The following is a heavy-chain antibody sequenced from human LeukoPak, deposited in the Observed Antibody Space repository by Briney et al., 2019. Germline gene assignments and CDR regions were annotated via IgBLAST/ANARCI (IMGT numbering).Heavy chain of an antibody. D-gene: IGHD1-26*01. Sequence: PGGSLRLSCAASGFIFSNYEINRVRQAPGEGLEWVSYISTSGNDIYYADSVKGRFTISRDNAKNSLYLQLNSLRADDTAVYYCARGAQWVLDYWGQGTLVTVSS. CDR3: ARGAQWVLDY. CDR1: GFIFSNYE. V-gene: IGHV3-48*03. J-gene: IGHJ4*02. CDR2: ISTSGNDI.